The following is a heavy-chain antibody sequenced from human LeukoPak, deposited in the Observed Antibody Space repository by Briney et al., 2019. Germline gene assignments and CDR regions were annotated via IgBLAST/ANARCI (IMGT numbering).Heavy chain of an antibody. CDR3: AREPTMTTVATGPSSEYFQH. CDR1: GGTFSSYA. CDR2: IIPIFGTA. D-gene: IGHD4-11*01. V-gene: IGHV1-69*05. J-gene: IGHJ1*01. Sequence: SVKVSCKASGGTFSSYAISWVRQAPGQGLEWMGGIIPIFGTANYAQKFQGRVTITTDESTSTAYMELSSLRSEDTAVYYCAREPTMTTVATGPSSEYFQHWGQGTLVTVSS.